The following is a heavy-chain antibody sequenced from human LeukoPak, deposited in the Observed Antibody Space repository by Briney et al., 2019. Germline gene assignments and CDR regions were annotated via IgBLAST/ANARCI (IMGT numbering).Heavy chain of an antibody. J-gene: IGHJ4*02. D-gene: IGHD4-17*01. CDR1: GGSISRYY. Sequence: SETLSLTCTVSGGSISRYYWSWIRQPPGKGLEWIGYIYYSGSTSYNPSLKSRVTISADTSKNQFSLRLSSVTAADTAVYYCARRGIGYGNYLDYWGPGTLVTVSS. V-gene: IGHV4-59*01. CDR3: ARRGIGYGNYLDY. CDR2: IYYSGST.